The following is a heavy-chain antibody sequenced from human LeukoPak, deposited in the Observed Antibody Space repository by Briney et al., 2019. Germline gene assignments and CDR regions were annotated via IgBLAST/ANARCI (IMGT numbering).Heavy chain of an antibody. CDR3: ARENFDP. CDR2: INTDGSST. V-gene: IGHV3-74*01. CDR1: GFTFNNYW. J-gene: IGHJ5*02. Sequence: PGGSLRLSCAASGFTFNNYWMHWVRQAPGKGLLWVSRINTDGSSTSYADSVKGRFTITGDNAKNMVYLQMNSLRGEDTAVYYCARENFDPWGQGTQVTVSS.